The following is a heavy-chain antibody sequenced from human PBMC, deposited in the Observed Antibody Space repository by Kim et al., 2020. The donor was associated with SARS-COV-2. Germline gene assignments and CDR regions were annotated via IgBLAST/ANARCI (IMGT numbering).Heavy chain of an antibody. CDR3: ARALEVTSYDY. J-gene: IGHJ4*02. D-gene: IGHD2-21*02. Sequence: SETLSLTCAVYGGSLSGHNWGWIRQPPVKGLEWIGEIHHSGLTNYHPSLTSRVTMSVDTSQNQFSLKLSSVTAADTAVYYCARALEVTSYDYWGQGTLVTVSS. CDR1: GGSLSGHN. CDR2: IHHSGLT. V-gene: IGHV4-34*01.